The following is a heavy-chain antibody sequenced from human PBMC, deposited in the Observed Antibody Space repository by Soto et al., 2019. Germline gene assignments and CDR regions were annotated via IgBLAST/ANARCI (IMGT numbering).Heavy chain of an antibody. D-gene: IGHD5-12*01. CDR1: GYTFTNYG. J-gene: IGHJ6*02. CDR2: INVYNGNT. V-gene: IGHV1-18*01. CDR3: AREGVAPYYYYGMDV. Sequence: ASVKVSCKASGYTFTNYGISWVRQAPGQGLEWMGWINVYNGNTKYAQKVQGRVTMTTDTSTSTVHMELRSLRSDDTAVYYCAREGVAPYYYYGMDVWGQGTPVTVSS.